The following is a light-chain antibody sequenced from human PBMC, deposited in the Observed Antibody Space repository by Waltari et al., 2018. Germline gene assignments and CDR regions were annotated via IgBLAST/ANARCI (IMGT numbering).Light chain of an antibody. CDR1: KLGDKY. CDR3: QAWDSSPL. Sequence: SYELTQPPSVSVSPGQTASITCSADKLGDKYACWYQQKPGQSPVLVIYQDNKRPSGIPERFSGSNSGNTATLTISGTQAMDEADYYCQAWDSSPLFGGGTKLTVL. J-gene: IGLJ2*01. CDR2: QDN. V-gene: IGLV3-1*01.